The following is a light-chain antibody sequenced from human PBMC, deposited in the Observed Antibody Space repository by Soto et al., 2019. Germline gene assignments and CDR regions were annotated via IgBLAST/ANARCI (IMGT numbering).Light chain of an antibody. CDR3: QQYNNGPPLT. CDR1: QSVSSR. V-gene: IGKV3-15*01. J-gene: IGKJ4*01. Sequence: EIVMTQSPATLSVSRGERATLSCRASQSVSSRLAWYQQKPGQAPRLLIYGASTRATGIPARFSGSGSGTEFTLTISSLQSEDFAVYYCQQYNNGPPLTFGGGTKVEIK. CDR2: GAS.